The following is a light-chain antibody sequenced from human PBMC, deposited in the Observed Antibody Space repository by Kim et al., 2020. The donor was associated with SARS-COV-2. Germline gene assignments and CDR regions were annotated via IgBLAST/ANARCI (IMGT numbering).Light chain of an antibody. J-gene: IGLJ3*02. Sequence: AFGQKVRIKGQGDQLRNYDASWFPQKAGQAPLLVIYGKNNRPSGIPDRFSGSSSGDTASLTITGAQAEDEADYYCNSRGTSGDRWVFGGGTQLTVL. V-gene: IGLV3-19*01. CDR1: QLRNYD. CDR3: NSRGTSGDRWV. CDR2: GKN.